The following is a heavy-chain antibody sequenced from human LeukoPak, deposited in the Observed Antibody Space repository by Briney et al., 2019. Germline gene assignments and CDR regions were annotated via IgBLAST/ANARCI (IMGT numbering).Heavy chain of an antibody. J-gene: IGHJ4*02. Sequence: PSETLSLTCTVSGGSISSGGYYWSWIRQHPGKGLEWIGCIYYSGSTYYHPSLKSRVTISVGTSKNQFSLKLSSVTAADTAVYYCARVSRDYYDSSGYYDFDYWGQGTLVTVSS. CDR1: GGSISSGGYY. V-gene: IGHV4-31*03. CDR3: ARVSRDYYDSSGYYDFDY. D-gene: IGHD3-22*01. CDR2: IYYSGST.